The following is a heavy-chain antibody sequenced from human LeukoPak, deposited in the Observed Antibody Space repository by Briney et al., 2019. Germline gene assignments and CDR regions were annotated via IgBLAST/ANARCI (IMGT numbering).Heavy chain of an antibody. Sequence: SETLSLTCTVSGGSISSYYWSWLRQPPGKGLEWIGYIYYSGSTNYNPSLKSRVTISVDTSKNQFSLKLSSVTAADTAVYYCARLATDDAFDIWGQGTMVTVSS. CDR3: ARLATDDAFDI. J-gene: IGHJ3*02. V-gene: IGHV4-59*08. CDR2: IYYSGST. CDR1: GGSISSYY.